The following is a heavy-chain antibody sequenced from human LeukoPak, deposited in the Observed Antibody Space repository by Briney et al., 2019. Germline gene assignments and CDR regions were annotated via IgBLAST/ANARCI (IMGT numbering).Heavy chain of an antibody. J-gene: IGHJ4*02. CDR2: ISGSGGST. Sequence: GGSLRLSCVVSGFTFSSYAMSWVRQAPGKGLEWVSAISGSGGSTYYADSVKGRFTISRDNSKNTLYLQMNSLRAEDTAVYYCAKALYSGSYSTGYFDYWGQGTLVTVSS. D-gene: IGHD1-26*01. CDR3: AKALYSGSYSTGYFDY. CDR1: GFTFSSYA. V-gene: IGHV3-23*01.